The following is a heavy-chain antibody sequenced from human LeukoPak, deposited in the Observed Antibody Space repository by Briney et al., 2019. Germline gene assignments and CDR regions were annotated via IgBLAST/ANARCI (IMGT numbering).Heavy chain of an antibody. V-gene: IGHV3-30*04. J-gene: IGHJ4*02. CDR2: ISYDGSNK. Sequence: GGSLRLSCAASGFTFSSYAMHWVRQAPGKGLEWVAVISYDGSNKYYADSVKGRFTISRDNSKNTLYLQMNSLRAEDTAVYYCARDRSRYCSGGSCYSGEDYWGQGTLVTVSS. D-gene: IGHD2-15*01. CDR3: ARDRSRYCSGGSCYSGEDY. CDR1: GFTFSSYA.